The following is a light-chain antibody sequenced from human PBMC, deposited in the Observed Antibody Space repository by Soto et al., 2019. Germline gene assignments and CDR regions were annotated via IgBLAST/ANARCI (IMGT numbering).Light chain of an antibody. CDR2: GAS. CDR3: QQYNNWPQT. J-gene: IGKJ1*01. CDR1: QSVSGN. Sequence: EIVMTQSPATLSVSPGERATLSCRASQSVSGNLAWYQQKPCQAPRLLIFGASTRATGIPARLSGSGSGTEFTLTISSLQSEDFAVYYCQQYNNWPQTFGQGTKVEIK. V-gene: IGKV3-15*01.